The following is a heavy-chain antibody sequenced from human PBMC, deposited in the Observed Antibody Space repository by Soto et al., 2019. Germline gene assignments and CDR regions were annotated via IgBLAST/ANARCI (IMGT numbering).Heavy chain of an antibody. D-gene: IGHD2-8*01. V-gene: IGHV4-39*01. CDR1: VGSISSSSYY. CDR3: ARHSKWPTI. Sequence: SETLSLTCTVSVGSISSSSYYWGWIRQPPGKGLEWIGSIYYSGSTYYNPSLKSRVTISVDTSKNQFSLKLSSVTAADTAVYYCARHSKWPTIWGQGTLVTVSS. J-gene: IGHJ1*01. CDR2: IYYSGST.